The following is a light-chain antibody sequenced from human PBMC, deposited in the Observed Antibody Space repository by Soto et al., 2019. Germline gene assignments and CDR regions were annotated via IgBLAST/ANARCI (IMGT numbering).Light chain of an antibody. CDR1: RSIDTY. CDR2: GAS. CDR3: QHYDAWPPGT. V-gene: IGKV3-15*01. J-gene: IGKJ4*01. Sequence: DIVMTQSPAFLSASLGERVTLSCRASRSIDTYLAWFQHKLGQPPRLLIFGASTRAAGVPPRFSGGGSGTEFTLTIISLHSEDYAVYLCQHYDAWPPGTFGGGTTVEI.